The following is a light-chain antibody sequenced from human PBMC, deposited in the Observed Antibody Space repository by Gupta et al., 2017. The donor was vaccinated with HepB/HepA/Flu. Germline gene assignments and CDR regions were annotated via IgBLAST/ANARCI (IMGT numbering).Light chain of an antibody. CDR1: SGSIASNY. CDR2: EDN. V-gene: IGLV6-57*03. J-gene: IGLJ2*01. CDR3: QSYDSSNQGV. Sequence: FMLTQPHSVSESPGKTVTISCTRSSGSIASNYVQWYQQRPGSAPTTVIYEDNQRPSGVPDRFSGSIDSSSNSASLTISGLKTEDEADYYCQSYDSSNQGVFGGGTKLTGL.